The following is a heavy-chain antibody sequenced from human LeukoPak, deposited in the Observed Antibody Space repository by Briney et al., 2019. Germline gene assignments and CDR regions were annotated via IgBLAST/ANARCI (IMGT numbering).Heavy chain of an antibody. J-gene: IGHJ4*02. D-gene: IGHD2-2*02. V-gene: IGHV3-53*01. Sequence: GGSLRLSCAASGFTVSSNYMSWVRQAPGKGLEWVSVIYSGGSTYYADSVKGRFTISRDNSKNTLYLQMNSLRAEDTAVYYCAKCSSTSCYIFDYWGQGTLVTVSS. CDR3: AKCSSTSCYIFDY. CDR1: GFTVSSNY. CDR2: IYSGGST.